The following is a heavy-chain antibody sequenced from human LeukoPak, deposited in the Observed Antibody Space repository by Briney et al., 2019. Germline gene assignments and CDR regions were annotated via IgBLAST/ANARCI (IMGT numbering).Heavy chain of an antibody. Sequence: ASVKVSCKASGYTFTGYYMHWVRQAPGQGLEWMGWINPNSGGTNYAQKFQGRVAMTRDTSISTAYMELSRLRSDDTAVYYCARDYTDYYDSSGYLRDYYYYYYMDVGGKGTTVTVSS. CDR2: INPNSGGT. J-gene: IGHJ6*03. CDR1: GYTFTGYY. V-gene: IGHV1-2*02. D-gene: IGHD3-22*01. CDR3: ARDYTDYYDSSGYLRDYYYYYYMDV.